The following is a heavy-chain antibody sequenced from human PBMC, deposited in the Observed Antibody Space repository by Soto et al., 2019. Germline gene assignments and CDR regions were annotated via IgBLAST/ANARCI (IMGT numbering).Heavy chain of an antibody. J-gene: IGHJ4*02. CDR1: GFTFSNSG. D-gene: IGHD2-8*02. Sequence: QVQLVESGGGVVQPGRSLRLSCAASGFTFSNSGMHWVRQAPGKGLEWLAVISLDGSTKYYAHSVKARFSISRDNSKNTLYLEMNSLRADDAAVYYCTGQIASGYWGQGTLVTVSS. CDR2: ISLDGSTK. V-gene: IGHV3-30*03. CDR3: TGQIASGY.